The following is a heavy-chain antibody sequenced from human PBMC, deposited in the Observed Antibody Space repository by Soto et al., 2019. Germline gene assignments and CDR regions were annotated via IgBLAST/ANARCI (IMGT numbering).Heavy chain of an antibody. CDR1: GRSMSSNY. V-gene: IGHV4-59*03. Sequence: PSETLSLTCSVSGRSMSSNYWSWLRQSPDKGLEWLGYVFYGGTDYNPSLGGRVSMSVQTSKSQFSPTLSSVTAADTAVYYCAAYRGALYFDFWGQGIQVTVSS. CDR3: AAYRGALYFDF. CDR2: VFYGGT. D-gene: IGHD4-4*01. J-gene: IGHJ4*02.